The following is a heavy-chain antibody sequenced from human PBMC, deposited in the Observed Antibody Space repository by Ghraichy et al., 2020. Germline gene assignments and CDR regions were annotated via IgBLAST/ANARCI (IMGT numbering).Heavy chain of an antibody. CDR3: ARRVAVAGTWIWYFDL. Sequence: GGSLRLSCEASGFTFSTSWMTWVRQAPGKGLEWVANVKPDEGEKDYVDSVKGRFTISRDNGNNSVYLQMNSLRADDTAVYYCARRVAVAGTWIWYFDLWGRGTLVTFSS. CDR1: GFTFSTSW. J-gene: IGHJ2*01. CDR2: VKPDEGEK. V-gene: IGHV3-7*03. D-gene: IGHD6-19*01.